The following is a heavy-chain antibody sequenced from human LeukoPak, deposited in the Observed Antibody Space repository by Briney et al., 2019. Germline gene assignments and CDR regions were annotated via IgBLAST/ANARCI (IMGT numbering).Heavy chain of an antibody. V-gene: IGHV3-30*14. Sequence: GGSLRLSCVASGFTFSSYAMHWVRQAPGKGLEWVAVISYDGSNKYYADSVKGRFTISRDNSKNTLYLQMNSLRAEDTAVYYCAREFPGGEGGGHLDYRGQGTLVTVSS. CDR3: AREFPGGEGGGHLDY. CDR2: ISYDGSNK. CDR1: GFTFSSYA. J-gene: IGHJ4*02. D-gene: IGHD4-23*01.